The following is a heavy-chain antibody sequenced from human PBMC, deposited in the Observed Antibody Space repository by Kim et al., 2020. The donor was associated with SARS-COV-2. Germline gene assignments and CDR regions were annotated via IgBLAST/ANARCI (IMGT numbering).Heavy chain of an antibody. Sequence: SETLSLTCTVSGGSISSGGYYWSWIRQHPGKGLEWIGYIYYSGSTYYNPSLKSRVTISVDTSKNQFSLKLSSVTAADTAVYYCARAVQYYDFWRTFDYWGQGTLVTVSS. CDR2: IYYSGST. CDR1: GGSISSGGYY. CDR3: ARAVQYYDFWRTFDY. J-gene: IGHJ4*02. V-gene: IGHV4-31*03. D-gene: IGHD3-3*01.